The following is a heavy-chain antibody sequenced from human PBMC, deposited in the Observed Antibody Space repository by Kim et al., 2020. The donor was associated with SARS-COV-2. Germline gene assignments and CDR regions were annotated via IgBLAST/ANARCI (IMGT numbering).Heavy chain of an antibody. CDR3: ASSGVGAVGWFDP. V-gene: IGHV4-59*01. J-gene: IGHJ5*02. D-gene: IGHD1-26*01. Sequence: SETLSLTCSVSGGSIRSYYWTWIRQSPGKRLEWIGYVYHTGNTNYNPSLRGRVTISLDTSKRQFSLTLTSVTAADTAVYYCASSGVGAVGWFDPWGPGNPGHRLL. CDR2: VYHTGNT. CDR1: GGSIRSYY.